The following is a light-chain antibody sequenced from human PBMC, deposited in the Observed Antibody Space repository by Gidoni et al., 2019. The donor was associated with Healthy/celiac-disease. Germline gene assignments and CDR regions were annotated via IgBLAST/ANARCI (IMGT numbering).Light chain of an antibody. CDR2: AAS. Sequence: QMTQPPSSLFASVGDRITITCRASQSISSYLNWYQQKPGKDPKLLIYAASSLQSGVPSRFSGSGSGTDFTLTISSLQPEDFATYYCQQSYSTPPTFGGGTKVEIK. CDR3: QQSYSTPPT. J-gene: IGKJ4*02. V-gene: IGKV1-39*01. CDR1: QSISSY.